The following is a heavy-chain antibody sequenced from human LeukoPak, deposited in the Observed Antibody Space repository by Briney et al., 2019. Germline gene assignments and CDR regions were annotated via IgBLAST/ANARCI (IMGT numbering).Heavy chain of an antibody. J-gene: IGHJ4*02. CDR2: ISYDGSNK. Sequence: GGSLRLSCAASGFTFSSYAMHWVRQASGKGLEWVAVISYDGSNKYYADSVKGRFTISRDNSKNTLYLQMNSLRAEDTAVYYCARDPPGKADYFDYWGQGTLVTVSS. CDR3: ARDPPGKADYFDY. V-gene: IGHV3-30-3*01. CDR1: GFTFSSYA.